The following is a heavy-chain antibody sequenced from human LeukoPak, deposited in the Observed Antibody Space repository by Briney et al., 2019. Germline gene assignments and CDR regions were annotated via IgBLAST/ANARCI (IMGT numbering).Heavy chain of an antibody. CDR2: IYYSGST. CDR3: ARHAGITGTTGYYGMDV. V-gene: IGHV4-39*01. Sequence: PSETLSLTCTVSGGSISSSNYYWGWIRQPPGKGLEWIGSIYYSGSTYYNPSLKSRVTISVDTSKNQFSLKLSSVTAADTAVYYCARHAGITGTTGYYGMDVWGQGTTVTVSS. CDR1: GGSISSSNYY. D-gene: IGHD1-7*01. J-gene: IGHJ6*02.